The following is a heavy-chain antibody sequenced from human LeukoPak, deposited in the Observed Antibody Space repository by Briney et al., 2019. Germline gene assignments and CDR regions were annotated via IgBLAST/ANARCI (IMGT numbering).Heavy chain of an antibody. CDR1: GYTFTSYA. V-gene: IGHV1-2*02. CDR2: INPNSGGT. J-gene: IGHJ4*02. Sequence: ASVKVSCKASGYTFTSYAMNWVRQAPGQGLEWMGWINPNSGGTNYAQKFQGRVTMTRDTSIGTAYMELSRLRSDDTAVYYCASLATTVTAVTFDYWGQGTLVTVSS. D-gene: IGHD4-17*01. CDR3: ASLATTVTAVTFDY.